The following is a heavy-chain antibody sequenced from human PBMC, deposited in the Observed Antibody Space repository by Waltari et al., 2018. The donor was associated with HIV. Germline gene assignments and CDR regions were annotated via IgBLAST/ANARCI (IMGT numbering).Heavy chain of an antibody. Sequence: QLQLQESGPGLVKPSETLSLTCTVSGGSISSSSYYWGWIRQPPGKGLEWIGSIYYSGSTHYNPSLKSRVTISVDTSKNQFSLKLSSVTAADTAVYYCARGGAARLNYWGQGTLVTVSS. V-gene: IGHV4-39*07. CDR1: GGSISSSSYY. D-gene: IGHD6-6*01. CDR2: IYYSGST. J-gene: IGHJ4*02. CDR3: ARGGAARLNY.